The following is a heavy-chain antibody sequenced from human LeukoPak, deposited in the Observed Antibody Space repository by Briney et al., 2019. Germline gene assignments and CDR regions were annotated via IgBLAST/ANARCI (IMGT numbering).Heavy chain of an antibody. CDR3: AKDRQQLAKYYFDY. Sequence: PGGSLRLSCAASGFSFSSYWMSWIRQAPGKGLEWVSAISGSGGSTYYADSGQGRFTISRDNSKNTLYLQMNSLRAEDTAVYYCAKDRQQLAKYYFDYWGQGTLVTVSS. J-gene: IGHJ4*02. CDR2: ISGSGGST. CDR1: GFSFSSYW. D-gene: IGHD6-13*01. V-gene: IGHV3-23*01.